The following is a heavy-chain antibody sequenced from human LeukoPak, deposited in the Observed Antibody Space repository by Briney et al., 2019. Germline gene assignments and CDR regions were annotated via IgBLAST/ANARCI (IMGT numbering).Heavy chain of an antibody. CDR2: IYRDGST. Sequence: SETLSLTCAVSGGSISSNNWWIWVRQSPEKGLEWIGEIYRDGSTNYNPSLKSRVTISMDKSKNQLSLKLNFVTAADTAVYYCARDRGGYTYSHDYWGQGTLVTVSS. CDR3: ARDRGGYTYSHDY. D-gene: IGHD5-18*01. CDR1: GGSISSNNW. J-gene: IGHJ4*02. V-gene: IGHV4-4*02.